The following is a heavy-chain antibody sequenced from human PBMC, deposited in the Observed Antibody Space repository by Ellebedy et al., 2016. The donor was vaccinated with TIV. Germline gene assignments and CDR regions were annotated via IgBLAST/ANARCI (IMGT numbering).Heavy chain of an antibody. CDR3: ASYGDYALDY. CDR2: IYYSGST. CDR1: GGSISSSSYY. J-gene: IGHJ4*02. Sequence: MPSETLSLTCTVSGGSISSSSYYRGWIRQAPGKGLEWTGSIYYSGSTYYNPSLKSRVTISVDTSKNQFSLKLSSVTAADTAVYYCASYGDYALDYWGQGTLVTVSS. V-gene: IGHV4-39*07. D-gene: IGHD4-17*01.